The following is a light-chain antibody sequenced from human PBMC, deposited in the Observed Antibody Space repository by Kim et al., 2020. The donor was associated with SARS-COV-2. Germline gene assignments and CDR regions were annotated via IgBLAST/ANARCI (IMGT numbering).Light chain of an antibody. CDR2: KAS. CDR1: QSISSW. Sequence: ASVGDRVTITCRASQSISSWLAWYQQKPGKAPKLLIYKASSLESGVPSRFSGSGSGTEFTLTISSLQPDDFATYYCQQYNSYSITFGQGTRLEIK. CDR3: QQYNSYSIT. J-gene: IGKJ5*01. V-gene: IGKV1-5*03.